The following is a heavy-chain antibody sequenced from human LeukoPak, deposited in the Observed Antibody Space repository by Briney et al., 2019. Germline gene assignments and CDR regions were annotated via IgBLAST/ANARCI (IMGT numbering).Heavy chain of an antibody. CDR2: ISSSGSTI. CDR3: ASRRRITIFGAVGPLV. Sequence: PGGSLRLSCAASGFTFSDYYMSWIRQAPGKGLEWVSYISSSGSTIYYADSVKGRFTISRDNAKNSLYLQMNSLRAEDTAVYYCASRRRITIFGAVGPLVWGQGTTVTVSS. V-gene: IGHV3-11*01. D-gene: IGHD3-3*01. J-gene: IGHJ6*02. CDR1: GFTFSDYY.